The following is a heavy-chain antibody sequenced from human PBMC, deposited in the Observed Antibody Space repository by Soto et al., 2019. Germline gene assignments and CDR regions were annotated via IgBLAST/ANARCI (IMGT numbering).Heavy chain of an antibody. CDR2: IIPIFGTA. V-gene: IGHV1-69*06. D-gene: IGHD3-22*01. CDR1: GGTFSSYA. CDR3: ARDPNYYDSSGYYCVPNYFDY. J-gene: IGHJ4*02. Sequence: RASVKVSCKASGGTFSSYAISWVRQAPGQGLEWMGGIIPIFGTANYAQKFQGRVTITADKSTSTAYMELSSLRSEDTAVYYCARDPNYYDSSGYYCVPNYFDYWGQGTLVTVSS.